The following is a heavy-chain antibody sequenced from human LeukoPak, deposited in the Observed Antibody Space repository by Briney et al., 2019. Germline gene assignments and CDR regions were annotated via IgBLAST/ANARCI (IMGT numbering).Heavy chain of an antibody. CDR2: IKQDGSEK. V-gene: IGHV3-7*01. J-gene: IGHJ6*03. CDR3: ARASRTGYSSSWYPFNYYYMDV. CDR1: GFTFSSYW. Sequence: PGGSLRVSCAASGFTFSSYWMSWVRQARGKGLEWVANIKQDGSEKYYANSVKGRFTISRDNAKNSLYLQMNSLRAEDTAVYYCARASRTGYSSSWYPFNYYYMDVWGKGTTVTVSS. D-gene: IGHD6-13*01.